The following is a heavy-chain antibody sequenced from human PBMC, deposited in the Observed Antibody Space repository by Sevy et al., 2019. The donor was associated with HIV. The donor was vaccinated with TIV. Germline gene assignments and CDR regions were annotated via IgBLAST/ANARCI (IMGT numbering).Heavy chain of an antibody. CDR3: ARGENDDEFFQY. Sequence: GGSLRLSCTVSGFIFSNFAMHWVRQAPGKGLEWVAVTSYDGSHKYYADSVKGRFTVSRDNSRNILSLEMNSLRCDDTAVYYCARGENDDEFFQYWGQGTLVTVSS. CDR2: TSYDGSHK. V-gene: IGHV3-30*04. D-gene: IGHD1-26*01. CDR1: GFIFSNFA. J-gene: IGHJ1*01.